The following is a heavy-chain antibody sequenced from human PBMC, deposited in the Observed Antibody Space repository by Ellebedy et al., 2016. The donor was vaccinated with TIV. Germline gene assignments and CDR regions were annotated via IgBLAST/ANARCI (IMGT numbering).Heavy chain of an antibody. Sequence: MPSETLSLTCSVSGDSIGSSYWNWIRQAPGKGLEWIGHIHYTGSTSYSPSLTGRVTISVDPSKNQVSLILKSVTPADTAVYYCARGGCSSCYIVSWGQGTLVAVSS. CDR1: GDSIGSSY. J-gene: IGHJ4*02. CDR3: ARGGCSSCYIVS. CDR2: IHYTGST. D-gene: IGHD3-22*01. V-gene: IGHV4-59*01.